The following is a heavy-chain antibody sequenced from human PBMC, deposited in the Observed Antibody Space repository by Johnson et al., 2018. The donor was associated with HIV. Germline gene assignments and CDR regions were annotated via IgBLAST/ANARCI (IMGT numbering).Heavy chain of an antibody. CDR2: ISYDGSNK. CDR3: ARVRGGRENAFDI. V-gene: IGHV3-30*03. Sequence: QVQLVESGGGVVQPGGSLRLSCAASGFTFMSYAMHWVRQAPGKGLEWVGVISYDGSNKYYADSVKGRFTISRDNSKNTMSLQMNSPRVEDTAVYYCARVRGGRENAFDIWGQGTMVTVSS. CDR1: GFTFMSYA. J-gene: IGHJ3*02. D-gene: IGHD1-26*01.